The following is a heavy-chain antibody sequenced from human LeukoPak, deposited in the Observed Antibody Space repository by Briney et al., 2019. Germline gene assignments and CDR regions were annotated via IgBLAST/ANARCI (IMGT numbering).Heavy chain of an antibody. Sequence: PGGSLRLSCAASGFTFSTYAMSWVRQAPGKGLEWVSAISASGGSTYYADSVKGRFTISRDNAKNSLYLQMNSLRAEDTAIYYCARSIPYGTTWYGRSDYWGQGTLVTVSS. CDR1: GFTFSTYA. D-gene: IGHD6-13*01. V-gene: IGHV3-23*01. CDR2: ISASGGST. CDR3: ARSIPYGTTWYGRSDY. J-gene: IGHJ4*02.